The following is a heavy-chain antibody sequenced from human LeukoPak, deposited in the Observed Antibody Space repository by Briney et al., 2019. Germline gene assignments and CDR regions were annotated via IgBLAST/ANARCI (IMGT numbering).Heavy chain of an antibody. D-gene: IGHD6-13*01. J-gene: IGHJ6*03. CDR3: ATGNSAAQHYYYYYYMDV. Sequence: SETLSLTCTVSGGSISSSSYYWGWIRQPPGKGLEWIGYIYYSGSTNYNPSLKSRVTISVDTSKNQFSLKLSSVTAADTAVYYCATGNSAAQHYYYYYYMDVWGKGTTVTISS. CDR1: GGSISSSSYY. CDR2: IYYSGST. V-gene: IGHV4-61*05.